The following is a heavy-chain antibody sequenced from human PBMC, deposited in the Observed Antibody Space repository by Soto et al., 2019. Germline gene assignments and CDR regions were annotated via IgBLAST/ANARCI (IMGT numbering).Heavy chain of an antibody. CDR2: IKSKTDGGTT. D-gene: IGHD2-21*01. J-gene: IGHJ4*02. Sequence: GGSLRLSCAASGFTFSNAWMIWVRQAPGKGLEWVGRIKSKTDGGTTDYAAPVKGRFTISRDDSKNTLYLQMNSLKTEDTAVYYCTTDQGYSGFGGLLLYYFDYWGQGTLVTVSS. V-gene: IGHV3-15*01. CDR3: TTDQGYSGFGGLLLYYFDY. CDR1: GFTFSNAW.